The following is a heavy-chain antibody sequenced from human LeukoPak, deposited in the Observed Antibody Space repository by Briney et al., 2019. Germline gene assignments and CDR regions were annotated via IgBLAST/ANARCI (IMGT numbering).Heavy chain of an antibody. J-gene: IGHJ4*02. CDR3: ATSHKWLRF. V-gene: IGHV1-2*06. CDR1: GYTFTSYD. D-gene: IGHD5-12*01. Sequence: ASVKVSCKASGYTFTSYDINWVRQATGQGLEWMGRINPNSGGTNYAQKFQGRVTMTRDTSISTAYMELSRLRSDDTAVYYCATSHKWLRFWGQGTLVTVSS. CDR2: INPNSGGT.